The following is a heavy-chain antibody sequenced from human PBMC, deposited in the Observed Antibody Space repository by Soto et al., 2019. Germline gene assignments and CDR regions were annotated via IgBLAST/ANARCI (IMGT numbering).Heavy chain of an antibody. Sequence: SETLFLTCTVSGGSINNYYRNWIRQSAGKRLEWGGRIYSSGSTHYNPSLMGRVSMSVDTSRNQFSLTLTSVTAADTAVYYCARESDSTGYYSTDYWYFDLWGRGTQVTVSS. D-gene: IGHD3-22*01. CDR1: GGSINNYY. J-gene: IGHJ2*01. CDR2: IYSSGST. CDR3: ARESDSTGYYSTDYWYFDL. V-gene: IGHV4-4*07.